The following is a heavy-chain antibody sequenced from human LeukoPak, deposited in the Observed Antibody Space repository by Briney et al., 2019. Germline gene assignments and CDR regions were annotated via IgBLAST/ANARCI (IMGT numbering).Heavy chain of an antibody. V-gene: IGHV1-46*01. CDR3: ARAQAQAYGSGSYYIPVISGSDY. CDR2: INPSGGST. J-gene: IGHJ4*02. CDR1: GYTFTSYY. D-gene: IGHD3-10*01. Sequence: GASVKVSCKASGYTFTSYYMHWVRQAPGQALEWMGIINPSGGSTSYAQKFQGRVTMTRDTSTSTVYMELSSLRSEDTAVYYCARAQAQAYGSGSYYIPVISGSDYWGQGTLVTVSS.